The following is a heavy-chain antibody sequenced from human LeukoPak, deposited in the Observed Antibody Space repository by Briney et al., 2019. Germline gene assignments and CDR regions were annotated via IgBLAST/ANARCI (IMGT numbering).Heavy chain of an antibody. J-gene: IGHJ3*02. CDR3: AKRMTTLGGPFDI. D-gene: IGHD4-11*01. CDR2: ISGSGGST. V-gene: IGHV3-23*01. Sequence: GGSLRLSCAASGFTFSSYHMSWVRQAPGKGLEWVSAISGSGGSTYYAVSVEGRCTISRDNSKHTLYLQMKSLRDDETAVYYCAKRMTTLGGPFDIWGQGTMVTVSS. CDR1: GFTFSSYH.